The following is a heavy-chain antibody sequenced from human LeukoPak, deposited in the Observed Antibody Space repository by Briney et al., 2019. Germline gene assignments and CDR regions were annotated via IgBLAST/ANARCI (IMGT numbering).Heavy chain of an antibody. CDR1: GGSISSGSYY. CDR2: IYTSGST. Sequence: SQTLPLTCTVSGGSISSGSYYWSWIRQPAGKGLEWIGRIYTSGSTNYNPSLKSRVTISVDTSKNQFSLKLSSVTAADTAVYYCARSPYYDFWSGYYERFDYWGQGTLVTVSS. CDR3: ARSPYYDFWSGYYERFDY. V-gene: IGHV4-61*02. D-gene: IGHD3-3*01. J-gene: IGHJ4*02.